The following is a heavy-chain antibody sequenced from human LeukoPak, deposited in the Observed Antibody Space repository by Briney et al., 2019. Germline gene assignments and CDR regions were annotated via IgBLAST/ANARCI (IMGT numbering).Heavy chain of an antibody. CDR2: INQDGSDM. CDR1: GFTFSSYS. V-gene: IGHV3-7*03. D-gene: IGHD3-10*01. J-gene: IGHJ3*01. Sequence: GGSLRLSCAASGFTFSSYSMNWVRLTPGKGLEWMAKINQDGSDMYYVDSVKGRFFVSRDNARNLVYLQMNSLRVDDTAVYYCARDFPGIGRGTFDFWGQGTIIIVSS. CDR3: ARDFPGIGRGTFDF.